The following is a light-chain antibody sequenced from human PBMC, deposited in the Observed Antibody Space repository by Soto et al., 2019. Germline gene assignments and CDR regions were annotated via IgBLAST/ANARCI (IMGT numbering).Light chain of an antibody. CDR2: DAS. CDR1: QSISSW. CDR3: QLRRT. J-gene: IGKJ1*01. Sequence: DIQMNQSPSTLSASVGDRVTITCRARQSISSWLAWYQQKPGKAPKLLIYDASSLESGVPSRFSGSGSGTEFTLTISSLQPDDFSTYYCQLRRTFGQGTKVEIK. V-gene: IGKV1-5*01.